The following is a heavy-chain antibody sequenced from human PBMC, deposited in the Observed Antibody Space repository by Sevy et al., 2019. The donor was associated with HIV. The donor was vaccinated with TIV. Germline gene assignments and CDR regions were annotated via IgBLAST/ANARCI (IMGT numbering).Heavy chain of an antibody. CDR1: GLSFINAW. Sequence: GGSLRLSCAASGLSFINAWMAWVRQAPGKGLEWVGRIRSETGGGTTDFAAFAKGKFTISRDDPKNTLYLQMNSLKTEDTAVYYCAIDHRRDGMIVVPFEKWGLGTLVTVSS. V-gene: IGHV3-15*01. CDR2: IRSETGGGTT. CDR3: AIDHRRDGMIVVPFEK. D-gene: IGHD3-22*01. J-gene: IGHJ4*02.